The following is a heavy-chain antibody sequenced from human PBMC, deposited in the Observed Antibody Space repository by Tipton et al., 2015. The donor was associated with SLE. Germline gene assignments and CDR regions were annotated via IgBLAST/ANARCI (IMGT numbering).Heavy chain of an antibody. D-gene: IGHD3-22*01. CDR2: INHSGST. J-gene: IGHJ3*02. CDR1: GGSFSGYY. Sequence: TLSLTCAVYGGSFSGYYWSWIRQPPGKGLEWIGEINHSGSTNYNPSLKSRVTISVDTSKNQFSLKLSSVTVADTAVYYCARPYDSGPPWGAFDIWGQGTMVTVSS. V-gene: IGHV4-34*01. CDR3: ARPYDSGPPWGAFDI.